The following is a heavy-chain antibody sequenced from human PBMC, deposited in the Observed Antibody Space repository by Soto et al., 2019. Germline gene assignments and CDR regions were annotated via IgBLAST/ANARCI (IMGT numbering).Heavy chain of an antibody. Sequence: PGGSLRLSCAASGFTFSSYSMNWVRQAPGKGLEWVSSISSSSSYIYYADSVKGRFTISRDNAKNSLYLQMNSLRAEDTAVYYWARTYYDILTGYNWFASRGQGTLVTISS. CDR3: ARTYYDILTGYNWFAS. J-gene: IGHJ5*01. CDR2: ISSSSSYI. D-gene: IGHD3-9*01. CDR1: GFTFSSYS. V-gene: IGHV3-21*01.